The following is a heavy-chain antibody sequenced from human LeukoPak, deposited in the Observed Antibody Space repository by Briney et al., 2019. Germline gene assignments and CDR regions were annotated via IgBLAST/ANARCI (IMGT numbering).Heavy chain of an antibody. CDR1: GYSFTSYW. Sequence: GESLKISCKGSGYSFTSYWIGWVRQMPGKGLEWMGIIYPGDSDTRYSPSFQCQVTISADKSISTAYLQWSSLKASDTAMYYCARHVGIVVVPAAMPTYYYMDVWGKGTTVTVSS. J-gene: IGHJ6*03. CDR3: ARHVGIVVVPAAMPTYYYMDV. V-gene: IGHV5-51*01. CDR2: IYPGDSDT. D-gene: IGHD2-2*03.